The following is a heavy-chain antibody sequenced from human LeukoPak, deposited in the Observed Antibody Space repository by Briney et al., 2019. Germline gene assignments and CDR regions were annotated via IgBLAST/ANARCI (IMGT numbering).Heavy chain of an antibody. CDR1: GGSISSGSYY. D-gene: IGHD3-10*01. Sequence: SETLSLTCTVSGGSISSGSYYWGWIRQPAGKGLEWIGRIYTSRSTNYNPSLKSRVTISVDTSKNQFSLKLSSVTAADTAVYYCARDPITMVRGVPAFDPWGQGTLVTVSS. J-gene: IGHJ5*02. CDR2: IYTSRST. CDR3: ARDPITMVRGVPAFDP. V-gene: IGHV4-61*02.